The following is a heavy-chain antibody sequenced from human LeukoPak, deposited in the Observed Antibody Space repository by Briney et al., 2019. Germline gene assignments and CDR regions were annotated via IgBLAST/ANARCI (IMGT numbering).Heavy chain of an antibody. J-gene: IGHJ4*02. Sequence: GRSLRLSCAASGFTFSSYGMHWVRQAPGKGLEWVAVISYDGSNKYYADSVKGRFTIPRDNSKNTLYLQMNSLRAEDTAVYYCAKGMVRGVIITTGDYWGQGTLVTVSS. V-gene: IGHV3-30*18. CDR1: GFTFSSYG. CDR2: ISYDGSNK. CDR3: AKGMVRGVIITTGDY. D-gene: IGHD3-10*01.